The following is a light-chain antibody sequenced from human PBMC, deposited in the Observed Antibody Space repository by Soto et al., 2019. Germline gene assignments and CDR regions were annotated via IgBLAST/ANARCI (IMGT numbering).Light chain of an antibody. CDR2: EAS. CDR3: CSYAGSDIMI. J-gene: IGLJ2*01. CDR1: SGNVGSYNL. V-gene: IGLV2-23*01. Sequence: QSVLTQPASVSGSPGQSITISCTGTSGNVGSYNLVSWYQQHPGEAPKLMIFEASKRPSGVSNRFSGSKSGNTASLTISGLQAEDDADYYCCSYAGSDIMIFGGGTKVTVL.